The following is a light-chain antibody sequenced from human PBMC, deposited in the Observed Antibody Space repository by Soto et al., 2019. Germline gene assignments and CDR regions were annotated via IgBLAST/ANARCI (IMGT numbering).Light chain of an antibody. CDR3: CSYAGSSIYV. V-gene: IGLV2-23*02. Sequence: QSALTQPASVSGSPGQSITISCTGTSGDVGNYDLVSWYRQHPGHAPKLLIYDVTKRPSGVSNRFSGSKSGNTASLTISGLQAEDEGDYYRCSYAGSSIYVFGTGTKVTVL. J-gene: IGLJ1*01. CDR2: DVT. CDR1: SGDVGNYDL.